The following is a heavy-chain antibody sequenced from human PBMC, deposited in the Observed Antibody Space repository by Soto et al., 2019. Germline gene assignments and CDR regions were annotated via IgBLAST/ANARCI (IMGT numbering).Heavy chain of an antibody. J-gene: IGHJ6*02. CDR2: ISGSGGST. CDR3: AKDSRSSSGWYHYGMDV. Sequence: EVQLLESGGGLVQPGGSLRLSCAASGFTFSSYAMSWVRQAPGKGLEWVSAISGSGGSTYYADSVKGRFTISRDNSKNKLYLPMNILRAEDTAVYYGAKDSRSSSGWYHYGMDVWGQGTTVTVSS. D-gene: IGHD6-19*01. CDR1: GFTFSSYA. V-gene: IGHV3-23*01.